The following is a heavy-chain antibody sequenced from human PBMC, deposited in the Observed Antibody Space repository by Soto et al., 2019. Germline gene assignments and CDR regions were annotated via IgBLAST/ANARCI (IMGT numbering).Heavy chain of an antibody. J-gene: IGHJ5*02. V-gene: IGHV4-59*01. CDR3: ARDLKGDTAMVRGISWFDP. CDR2: IYYSGST. CDR1: GGSISSYY. Sequence: PSETLSLTCTVSGGSISSYYGSWIRQPPGKGLEWIGYIYYSGSTNYNPSLKSRVTISVDTSKNQFSLKLSSVTAADTAVYYCARDLKGDTAMVRGISWFDPWGQGTLVTVSS. D-gene: IGHD5-18*01.